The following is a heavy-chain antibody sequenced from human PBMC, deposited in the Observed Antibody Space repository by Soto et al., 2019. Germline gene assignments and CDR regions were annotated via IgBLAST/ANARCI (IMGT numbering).Heavy chain of an antibody. D-gene: IGHD6-19*01. CDR2: TSSDEKNK. CDR1: GFTFNNYA. V-gene: IGHV3-30*09. CDR3: ARAYSSGWSLPFDY. J-gene: IGHJ4*02. Sequence: PGGSPRLSCAASGFTFNNYAMHWVRQAPGKGLEWVAVTSSDEKNKYHTDSVKGRFAISRDNSKNTLFLQMNNLRTEDTAVYYCARAYSSGWSLPFDYWGRGTLVTVSS.